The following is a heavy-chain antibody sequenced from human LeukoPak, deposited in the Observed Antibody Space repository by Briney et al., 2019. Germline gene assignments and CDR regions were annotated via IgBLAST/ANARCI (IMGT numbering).Heavy chain of an antibody. CDR3: AKLGGQEVYNYYVGV. V-gene: IGHV3-23*01. Sequence: PGGSLRLSCAASGFTFSSYWMSWVRQATGKGLEWVSGIIDSGDITYYANSVKGRFTISRDNSKNTLYLQMNSLRAEDTAVYYCAKLGGQEVYNYYVGVWGKGTTVAVSS. CDR1: GFTFSSYW. D-gene: IGHD3-16*01. J-gene: IGHJ6*03. CDR2: IIDSGDIT.